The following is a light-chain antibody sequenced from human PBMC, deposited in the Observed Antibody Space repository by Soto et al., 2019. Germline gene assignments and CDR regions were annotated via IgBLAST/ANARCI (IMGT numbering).Light chain of an antibody. V-gene: IGLV2-8*01. J-gene: IGLJ1*01. CDR1: SSDVGNYNY. CDR2: EVS. CDR3: GSYAGGNNYL. Sequence: QSALTQPPSASGSPGKSVTISCTGASSDVGNYNYVSWYQQHPGKAPKLMIYEVSKRPSGVPDRFSGSKSGNTASLTVSGLQAEDEADYYCGSYAGGNNYLFGNGTKVTGL.